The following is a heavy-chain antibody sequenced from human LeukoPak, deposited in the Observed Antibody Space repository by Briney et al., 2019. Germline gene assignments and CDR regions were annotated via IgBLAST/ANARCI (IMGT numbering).Heavy chain of an antibody. CDR2: IYYSGST. J-gene: IGHJ5*02. CDR3: AKGVVITTDHNWFDP. CDR1: GGSISSSSYY. D-gene: IGHD3-22*01. V-gene: IGHV4-39*01. Sequence: PSETLSLTCTVSGGSISSSSYYWGWIRQPPGKGLEWIGSIYYSGSTYYNPSLKSRVTISVDTSKNQFSLTLSSVTAADTAVYYCAKGVVITTDHNWFDPWGQGTLVTVSS.